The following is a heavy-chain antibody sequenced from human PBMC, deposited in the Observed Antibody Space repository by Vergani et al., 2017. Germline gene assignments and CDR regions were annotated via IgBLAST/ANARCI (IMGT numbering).Heavy chain of an antibody. CDR3: ARVYGDYPYFDY. J-gene: IGHJ4*02. D-gene: IGHD4-17*01. CDR1: GFTVSSNY. V-gene: IGHV3-66*01. CDR2: IYSGGST. Sequence: VQLVESGGGLVKPGGSLRLSCAASGFTVSSNYMSWVRQAPGKGLEWVSVIYSGGSTYYADSVKGRFTISRDNSKNTLYLQMNSLRAEDTAVYYCARVYGDYPYFDYWGQGTLVTVSS.